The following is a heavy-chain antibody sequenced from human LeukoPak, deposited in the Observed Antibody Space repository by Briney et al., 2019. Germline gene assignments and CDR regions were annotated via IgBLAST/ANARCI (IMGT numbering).Heavy chain of an antibody. D-gene: IGHD4-17*01. J-gene: IGHJ3*02. Sequence: SETLSLSCTVSGDSISSYYWSCIRQPPGKGLGWIGYIYYSGSTKYNPSLKSRVTISVDTSKNQFSLKLSSVTAADTAVYYCARDRQATTAYDAFDIWGRGTMVTVSS. V-gene: IGHV4-59*01. CDR3: ARDRQATTAYDAFDI. CDR2: IYYSGST. CDR1: GDSISSYY.